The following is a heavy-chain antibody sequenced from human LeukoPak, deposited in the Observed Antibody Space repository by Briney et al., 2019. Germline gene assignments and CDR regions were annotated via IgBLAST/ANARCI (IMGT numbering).Heavy chain of an antibody. D-gene: IGHD2-2*01. CDR3: AKWGLGYCSSTSCSELDY. CDR1: GFTFSSYG. V-gene: IGHV3-30*18. Sequence: GGSLRLSCAASGFTFSSYGMHWVRQAAGKGLEWVAVISYDGSNKYYADSVKGRFTISRDNSKNTLYLQMNSLRAEDTAVYYCAKWGLGYCSSTSCSELDYWGQGTLVTVSS. J-gene: IGHJ4*02. CDR2: ISYDGSNK.